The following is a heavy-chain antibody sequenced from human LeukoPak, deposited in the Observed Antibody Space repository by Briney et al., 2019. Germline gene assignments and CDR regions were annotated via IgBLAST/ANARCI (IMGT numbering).Heavy chain of an antibody. J-gene: IGHJ4*02. Sequence: SVRVSCKASGGTFSSYAISWVRQAPGQGLEWMGGIIPIFGTANYAQKFQGRVTITTDESTSTAYMELSSLRSEDTAVYYCARMYSSGWPFDYWGQGTLVTVPS. CDR1: GGTFSSYA. CDR3: ARMYSSGWPFDY. V-gene: IGHV1-69*05. CDR2: IIPIFGTA. D-gene: IGHD6-19*01.